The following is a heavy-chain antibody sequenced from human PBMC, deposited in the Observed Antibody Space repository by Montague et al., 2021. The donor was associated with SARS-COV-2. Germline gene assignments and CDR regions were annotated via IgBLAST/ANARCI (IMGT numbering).Heavy chain of an antibody. V-gene: IGHV4-34*01. D-gene: IGHD3-10*01. Sequence: SETLSLTCAVYGGSFSGYYWNWIRQPPGKGLEWIGVINHSGSTNYNPSLKSRVTMSVDTSKNQFSLKLSSVTAADTAVYYCARGARQGYGFRLGSFDYWGQGTLVTVSS. CDR1: GGSFSGYY. J-gene: IGHJ4*02. CDR3: ARGARQGYGFRLGSFDY. CDR2: INHSGST.